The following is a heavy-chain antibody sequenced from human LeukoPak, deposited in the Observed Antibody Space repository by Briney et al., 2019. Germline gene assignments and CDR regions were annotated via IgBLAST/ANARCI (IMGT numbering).Heavy chain of an antibody. CDR3: ARTSFFYYDSSGYPDY. J-gene: IGHJ4*02. V-gene: IGHV1-18*01. CDR1: GYTFTSYG. D-gene: IGHD3-22*01. CDR2: ISAYNGNT. Sequence: ASVKVSCKASGYTFTSYGISWVRQAPGQGLEWKGWISAYNGNTNYAQKLQGRVTMTTDTSTSTAYMELRSLRSDDTAVYYCARTSFFYYDSSGYPDYWGQGTLVTVSS.